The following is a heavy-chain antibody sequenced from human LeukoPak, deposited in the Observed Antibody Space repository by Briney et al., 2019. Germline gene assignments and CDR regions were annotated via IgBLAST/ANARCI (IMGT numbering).Heavy chain of an antibody. J-gene: IGHJ4*02. D-gene: IGHD6-13*01. CDR3: TRGGAATGFDY. CDR2: IRSKAYGGTT. V-gene: IGHV3-49*04. Sequence: PGGSLRLPCTASGFTFGDYAMSWVRQAPGKGLEWVGFIRSKAYGGTTEYAASVKGRFTISRDDSKSIAYLQMNSMKTEDTAVYYCTRGGAATGFDYWGQGTLVTVSS. CDR1: GFTFGDYA.